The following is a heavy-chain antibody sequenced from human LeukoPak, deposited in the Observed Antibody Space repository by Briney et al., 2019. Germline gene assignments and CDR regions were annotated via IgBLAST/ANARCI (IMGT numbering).Heavy chain of an antibody. V-gene: IGHV3-23*01. Sequence: GGSLRLSCAASGLTFRDYAMSWVRQAPGKGLEWVSAISGSGGSTYYADSVKGRFTISRDNSKNTLYLQMNSLRAEDTAVYYCAKAPEDIVVVPAARSPYYYGMDVWGQGTTVTVSS. D-gene: IGHD2-2*01. CDR1: GLTFRDYA. CDR3: AKAPEDIVVVPAARSPYYYGMDV. CDR2: ISGSGGST. J-gene: IGHJ6*02.